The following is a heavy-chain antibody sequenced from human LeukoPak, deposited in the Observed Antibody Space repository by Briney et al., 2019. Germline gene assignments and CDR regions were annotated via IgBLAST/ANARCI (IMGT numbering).Heavy chain of an antibody. Sequence: ASVKVSCKASGYTFTGYYMHWVRQAPGQGLEWMGWISPNSGGTNYAQKFQGWVTMTRDTSISTAYMELSRLRSDDTAVYYCARLSARAELLWFGEGDPYYFDYWGQGTLVTVSS. J-gene: IGHJ4*02. V-gene: IGHV1-2*04. CDR2: ISPNSGGT. CDR1: GYTFTGYY. CDR3: ARLSARAELLWFGEGDPYYFDY. D-gene: IGHD3-10*01.